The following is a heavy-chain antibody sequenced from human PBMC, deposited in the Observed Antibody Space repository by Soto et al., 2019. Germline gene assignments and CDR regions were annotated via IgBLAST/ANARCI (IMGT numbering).Heavy chain of an antibody. Sequence: SATLSLTYTVSGGSIRSSRSYGGWIRQPPGKGLEWIGSIYYSGSTYYNPSLKSRVTISVDTSKNQFSLKLSSVTAADTAVYYCARTYFDFWSGYLVGDEPFGMDVWGQGTTVT. D-gene: IGHD3-3*01. CDR3: ARTYFDFWSGYLVGDEPFGMDV. CDR2: IYYSGST. J-gene: IGHJ6*02. CDR1: GGSIRSSRSY. V-gene: IGHV4-39*01.